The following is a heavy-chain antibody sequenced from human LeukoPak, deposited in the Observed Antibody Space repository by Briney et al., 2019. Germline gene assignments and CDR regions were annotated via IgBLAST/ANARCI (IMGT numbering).Heavy chain of an antibody. D-gene: IGHD3-10*01. V-gene: IGHV4-34*01. CDR2: INHSGST. CDR3: GRETDYYGSGSPLDY. J-gene: IGHJ4*02. Sequence: SETLSLTCAVYGGSFSGYYWSWIRQPPGKGLEWIGEINHSGSTNYNPSLKSRVTISVDTSKNQFSLKLSSVTAADTAVYYCGRETDYYGSGSPLDYWGQGTLVTVSS. CDR1: GGSFSGYY.